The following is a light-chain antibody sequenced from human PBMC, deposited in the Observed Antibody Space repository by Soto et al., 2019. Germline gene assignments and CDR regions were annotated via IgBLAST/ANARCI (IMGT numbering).Light chain of an antibody. V-gene: IGKV3-15*01. Sequence: EKVLTQSPATLSVSPGERATLSCRASQSVSNNLAWYQKKPGQAPRLLIYGASTRATGIPARFSASGSGTEFTLTISSLQSEDFAIYYCQQYNNWPLTFGGGTKVEIK. CDR2: GAS. CDR3: QQYNNWPLT. J-gene: IGKJ4*01. CDR1: QSVSNN.